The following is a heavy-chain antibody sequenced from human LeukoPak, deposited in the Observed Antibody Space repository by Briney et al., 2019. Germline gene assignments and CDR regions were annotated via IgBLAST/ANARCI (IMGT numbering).Heavy chain of an antibody. V-gene: IGHV1-8*01. CDR2: MNPNSGNT. CDR3: AAIRNGYNWNSFDY. Sequence: ASVKVSCKASGYTFTSYDINWVRQATGQGLEWMGWMNPNSGNTGYAQKFQGRVTMTRNTSISTAYMELSSLRSEDTAVYYCAAIRNGYNWNSFDYWGQGTLVTVSS. D-gene: IGHD1-7*01. J-gene: IGHJ4*02. CDR1: GYTFTSYD.